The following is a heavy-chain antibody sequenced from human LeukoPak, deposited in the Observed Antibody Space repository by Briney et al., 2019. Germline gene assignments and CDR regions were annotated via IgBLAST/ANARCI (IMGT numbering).Heavy chain of an antibody. CDR1: EFTFSSYA. CDR3: ARDLRIAVAGTHYFDY. J-gene: IGHJ4*02. Sequence: GGSLRLSCAASEFTFSSYAMSWVRQAPGKGLEWVSYISSSSGTIYYADSVKGRFTISRDNAKNSLYLQMNSLRAEDTAVYYCARDLRIAVAGTHYFDYWGQGTLVTVSS. V-gene: IGHV3-48*01. D-gene: IGHD6-19*01. CDR2: ISSSSGTI.